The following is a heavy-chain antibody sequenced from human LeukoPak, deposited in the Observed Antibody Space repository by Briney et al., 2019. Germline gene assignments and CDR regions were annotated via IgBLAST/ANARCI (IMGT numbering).Heavy chain of an antibody. CDR1: GFTFSSYG. CDR3: AELGITMIGGV. V-gene: IGHV3-23*01. Sequence: GGSLRLSCAASGFTFSSYGMSWVRQAPGKGLEWVSAISGSGGSTYYADSVKGRFTISRDNAKNTLYLQMNSLRAEDTAVYYCAELGITMIGGVWGKGTTVTISS. CDR2: ISGSGGST. J-gene: IGHJ6*04. D-gene: IGHD3-10*02.